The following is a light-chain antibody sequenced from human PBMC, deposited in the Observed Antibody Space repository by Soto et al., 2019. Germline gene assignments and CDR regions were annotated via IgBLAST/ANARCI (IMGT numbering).Light chain of an antibody. V-gene: IGKV1-5*03. Sequence: DIQMTQSPSTLSASVGDRVTITCRASQSVSSWLAWYQQKPGKAPNLLIYKASTLQSGVPSTFSGSGSGTEFTLTISSLQPGDFATYYCQHYSTYPYTFGQGTKLEIK. CDR3: QHYSTYPYT. J-gene: IGKJ2*01. CDR1: QSVSSW. CDR2: KAS.